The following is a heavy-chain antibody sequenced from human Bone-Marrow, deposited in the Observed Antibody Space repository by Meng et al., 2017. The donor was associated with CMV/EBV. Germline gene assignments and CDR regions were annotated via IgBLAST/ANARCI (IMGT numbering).Heavy chain of an antibody. J-gene: IGHJ4*02. CDR3: TTDSSIADPFDY. CDR1: GFTFSNAW. D-gene: IGHD6-6*01. V-gene: IGHV3-15*01. CDR2: IKSKTDGGTT. Sequence: GGSLRLSCAASGFTFSNAWMSWVRQAPGKGLEWVGRIKSKTDGGTTDYAAPVKGRFTISRDDSKNTLYLQMNSLKTEDTAVYYCTTDSSIADPFDYWGQGTLVTASS.